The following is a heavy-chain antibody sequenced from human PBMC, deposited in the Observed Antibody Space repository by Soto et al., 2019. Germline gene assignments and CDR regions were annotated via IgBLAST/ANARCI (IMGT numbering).Heavy chain of an antibody. D-gene: IGHD6-6*01. CDR2: ISYDGTNK. Sequence: QVELVESGGGVVQPGRSLRLSCAASGFTFSNYAVHWVRQAPGKWLEWVSVISYDGTNKYYADSVKGRFTISRDNSKNTLYHQIPTLRPDDTAVYYCARERRIAAPIYSYYYGMDVWGQGTTVTVSS. J-gene: IGHJ6*02. CDR1: GFTFSNYA. V-gene: IGHV3-30-3*01. CDR3: ARERRIAAPIYSYYYGMDV.